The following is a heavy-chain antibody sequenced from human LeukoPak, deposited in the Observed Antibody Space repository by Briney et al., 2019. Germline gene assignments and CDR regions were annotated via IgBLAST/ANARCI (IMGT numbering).Heavy chain of an antibody. V-gene: IGHV3-43*01. CDR2: ISWDGGST. Sequence: GGPLRLSCAASGFTFDDYTMHWVRQAPGKGLEWVSLISWDGGSTYYADSVKGRFTISRDNAKNSLYLQMNSLRDEDTAVYYCARDLTPNPWYFDLWGRGTLVTVSS. CDR1: GFTFDDYT. CDR3: ARDLTPNPWYFDL. J-gene: IGHJ2*01.